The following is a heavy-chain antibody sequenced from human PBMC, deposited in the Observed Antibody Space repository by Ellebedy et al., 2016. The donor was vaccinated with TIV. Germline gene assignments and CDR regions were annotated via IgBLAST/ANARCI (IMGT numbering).Heavy chain of an antibody. CDR1: GYSFSNYY. CDR3: ARARWLTDAFDI. CDR2: INPNDDTK. J-gene: IGHJ3*02. D-gene: IGHD5-18*01. V-gene: IGHV1-46*01. Sequence: AASVKVSCKASGYSFSNYYMHWVRQAPGQGLEWMGIINPNDDTKYYAQNFQGRVTVTRDTSTSTVYMELRSLRSDDTAVYYCARARWLTDAFDIWGQGTMVTVSS.